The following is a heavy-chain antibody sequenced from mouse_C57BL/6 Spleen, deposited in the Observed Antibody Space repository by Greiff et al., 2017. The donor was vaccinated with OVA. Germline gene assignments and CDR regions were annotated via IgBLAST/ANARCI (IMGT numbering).Heavy chain of an antibody. CDR3: ATGTWFTY. V-gene: IGHV5-17*01. CDR1: GFTFSDYG. Sequence: EVQLVESGGGLVKPGGSLKLSCAASGFTFSDYGMHWIRQAPEKGLEWVAYISSGSNTIYYADTVKGRFTISRDNAKNTLFLQMTSLRSEDTAMYYCATGTWFTYWGQGTLVTVSA. CDR2: ISSGSNTI. D-gene: IGHD4-1*01. J-gene: IGHJ3*01.